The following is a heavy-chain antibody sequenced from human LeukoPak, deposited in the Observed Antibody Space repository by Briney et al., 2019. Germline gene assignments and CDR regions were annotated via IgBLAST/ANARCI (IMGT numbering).Heavy chain of an antibody. CDR1: GGTFSSYA. V-gene: IGHV1-69*13. CDR2: ITPIFGTA. J-gene: IGHJ6*03. Sequence: ASVKVSCKASGGTFSSYAISWVRQAPGQGLEWMGGITPIFGTANYAQKFQGGVTITADESTSTAYMELSSLRSEDTAVYYCARRLTGEGYYYYYMDVWGKGTTVTVSS. CDR3: ARRLTGEGYYYYYMDV. D-gene: IGHD3-10*01.